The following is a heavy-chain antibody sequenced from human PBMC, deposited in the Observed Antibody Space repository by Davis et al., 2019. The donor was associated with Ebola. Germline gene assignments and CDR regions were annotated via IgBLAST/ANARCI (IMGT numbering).Heavy chain of an antibody. V-gene: IGHV1-2*04. CDR1: GYTFTGYY. Sequence: AASVKVSCKASGYTFTGYYMHWVRQAPGQGLEWMGWINPNSGGTNYAQKFQDWVTMTRDTSISTAYMELRSLRSDDTAVYYCAREFWQTWFDPWGQGTLVTVSS. J-gene: IGHJ5*02. CDR2: INPNSGGT. CDR3: AREFWQTWFDP. D-gene: IGHD3-3*01.